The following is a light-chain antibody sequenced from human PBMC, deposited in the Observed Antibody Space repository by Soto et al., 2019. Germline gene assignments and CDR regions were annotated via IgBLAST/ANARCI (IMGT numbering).Light chain of an antibody. CDR1: SSDVGTYNY. J-gene: IGLJ1*01. CDR3: STYTGSSTLYV. Sequence: QSVLTQPASVSGSPGQSITISCTGTSSDVGTYNYVSWYQQHPGKAPKVMIYEVTYRPSGVSNRFSGSKSGNTASLTISGLQAEDEAEYYCSTYTGSSTLYVFGTGT. V-gene: IGLV2-14*01. CDR2: EVT.